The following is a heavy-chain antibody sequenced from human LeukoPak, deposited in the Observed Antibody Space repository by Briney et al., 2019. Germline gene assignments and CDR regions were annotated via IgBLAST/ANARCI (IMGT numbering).Heavy chain of an antibody. CDR2: IYYSGTT. CDR3: ARGSRFSGWYSY. Sequence: SETLSLICNVSGGSISSSSFYWGWIRRPPGKGLEWIGNIYYSGTTYYNPSLKSRVTISVDTSKNQFSLKLSSVTAADTAVYYCARGSRFSGWYSYWGQGTLVTVSS. CDR1: GGSISSSSFY. J-gene: IGHJ4*02. D-gene: IGHD6-19*01. V-gene: IGHV4-39*01.